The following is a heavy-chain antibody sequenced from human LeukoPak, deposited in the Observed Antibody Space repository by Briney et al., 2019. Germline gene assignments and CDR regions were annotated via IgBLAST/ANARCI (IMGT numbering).Heavy chain of an antibody. CDR1: GGSINSHSYY. D-gene: IGHD1-14*01. CDR2: VYYDGTS. CDR3: VRRISINTGYFDS. Sequence: SETLSLTCTVSGGSINSHSYYWGWIRQPPGKGLEWIGSVYYDGTSYSNPSLKSRVAVFVDTSRDQFSLDLSFVTAADTALYYCVRRISINTGYFDSCGQGTLVSVSS. J-gene: IGHJ4*02. V-gene: IGHV4-39*01.